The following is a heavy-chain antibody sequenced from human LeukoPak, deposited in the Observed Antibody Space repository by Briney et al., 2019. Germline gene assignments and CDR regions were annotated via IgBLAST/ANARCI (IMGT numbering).Heavy chain of an antibody. J-gene: IGHJ4*02. CDR1: GFIFSSYW. Sequence: GGSLRLSCEASGFIFSSYWMSWVRQAPGKGLEWVANIKQDGGEKFYVDSVKGRFTISRDNAKNSLYLQMNSLSADDTAVYYCARLEISSSGGFDYWGQGTLVTVSS. CDR3: ARLEISSSGGFDY. CDR2: IKQDGGEK. D-gene: IGHD3-3*01. V-gene: IGHV3-7*01.